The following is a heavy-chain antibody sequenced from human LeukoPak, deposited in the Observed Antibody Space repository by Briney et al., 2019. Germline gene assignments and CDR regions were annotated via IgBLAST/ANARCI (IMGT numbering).Heavy chain of an antibody. D-gene: IGHD2-2*02. CDR3: ARATLGYCSSTSCYREFDP. V-gene: IGHV1-69*13. CDR2: IIPIFGTA. J-gene: IGHJ5*02. Sequence: ASVKVSCKASGGTFSSYAISWVRQAPGQGLEWMGGIIPIFGTANYAQKFQGRVTITADESTSTAYMELSSLRSEDTAVYYCARATLGYCSSTSCYREFDPRGQGTLVAVSS. CDR1: GGTFSSYA.